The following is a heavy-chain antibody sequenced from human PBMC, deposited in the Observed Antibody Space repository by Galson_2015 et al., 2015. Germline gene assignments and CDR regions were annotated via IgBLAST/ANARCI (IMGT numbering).Heavy chain of an antibody. CDR1: GFTFSGSA. CDR3: TSKYSSSWYHVDV. CDR2: IRSKANSYAT. V-gene: IGHV3-73*01. D-gene: IGHD6-13*01. Sequence: SLRLSCAASGFTFSGSAMHWVRQASGKGLEWVGRIRSKANSYATAYAASVKGRFTISRDDSKNTAYLQMNSLKTEDTAVYYCTSKYSSSWYHVDVWGQGTTVTVSS. J-gene: IGHJ6*02.